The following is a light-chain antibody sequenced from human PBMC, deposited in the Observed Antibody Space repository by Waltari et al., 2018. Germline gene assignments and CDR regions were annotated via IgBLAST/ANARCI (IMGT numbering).Light chain of an antibody. Sequence: DFVLTQTPLSSLVTLGQPASISCRSSQDLVHSNVNTYLNWVQQRPGQLPRLLIYNLSSRFSVFPDRFIGSVPATEFTLRISMVEAEDVAVYYCVQSTHFPRTVGQGTKVEIK. J-gene: IGKJ1*01. V-gene: IGKV2-24*01. CDR1: QDLVHSNVNTY. CDR2: NLS. CDR3: VQSTHFPRT.